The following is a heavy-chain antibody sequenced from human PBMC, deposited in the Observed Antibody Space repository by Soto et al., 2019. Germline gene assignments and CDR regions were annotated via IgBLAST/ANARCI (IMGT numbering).Heavy chain of an antibody. Sequence: QVQLQESGPGLVKPSQTLSLTCTVSGGSISSGGYYWSWIRQHPGKGLEWIGYIYYSGSTYYNPSLKVRVTISVDTSKNQFSLKLSSVTAADTAVYYCARASPTRWKQYYYYYYMDVWGKGTTVTVSS. J-gene: IGHJ6*03. CDR2: IYYSGST. CDR3: ARASPTRWKQYYYYYYMDV. V-gene: IGHV4-31*03. D-gene: IGHD5-18*01. CDR1: GGSISSGGYY.